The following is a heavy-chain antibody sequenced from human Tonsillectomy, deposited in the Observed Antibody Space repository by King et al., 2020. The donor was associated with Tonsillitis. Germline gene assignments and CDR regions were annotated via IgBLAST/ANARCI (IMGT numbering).Heavy chain of an antibody. CDR2: IYYSGST. V-gene: IGHV4-39*07. D-gene: IGHD6-13*01. CDR3: ARHVGTWYGSGAFDI. Sequence: LQLQESGPGLVKPSETLSLTCSVSGGSISRSSYYWGWIRQPPGKGLEWIGSIYYSGSTYSNPSLKSRVTISIDTSKNQFSLKLSSVTAADTAVHYCARHVGTWYGSGAFDIWGQGTMVTVSS. J-gene: IGHJ3*02. CDR1: GGSISRSSYY.